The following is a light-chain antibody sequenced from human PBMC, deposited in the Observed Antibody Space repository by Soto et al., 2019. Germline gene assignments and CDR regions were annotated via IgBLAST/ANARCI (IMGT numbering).Light chain of an antibody. CDR2: GAS. J-gene: IGKJ1*01. Sequence: MTQSPSCLSASVGDRVTITCRASQSISSNLAWYQQKPGQAPRLLIYGASTRATGIPARFSGSGPGTEFTLTITSLQSEDVAVYYCQQYHNWPPWTFGQGTKVDI. CDR3: QQYHNWPPWT. V-gene: IGKV3-15*01. CDR1: QSISSN.